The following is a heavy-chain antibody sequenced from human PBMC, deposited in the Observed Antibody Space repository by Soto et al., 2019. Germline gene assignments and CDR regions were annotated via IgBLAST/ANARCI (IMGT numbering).Heavy chain of an antibody. J-gene: IGHJ5*02. CDR3: ATDPGYDILTGYPET. D-gene: IGHD3-9*01. V-gene: IGHV1-24*01. CDR1: GYTLTELS. CDR2: FDPEDGET. Sequence: ASVKVSCTVSGYTLTELSMHWVRQAPGKGLEWMGGFDPEDGETIYAQKFQGRVTMTEDTSTDTAYMELSSLRSEDTAVYYCATDPGYDILTGYPETWGQGTLVTVSS.